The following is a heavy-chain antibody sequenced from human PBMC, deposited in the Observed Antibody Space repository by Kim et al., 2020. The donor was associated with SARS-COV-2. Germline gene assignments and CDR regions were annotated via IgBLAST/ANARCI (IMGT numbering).Heavy chain of an antibody. Sequence: SETLSLTCTVSGGSISSYYWSWIRQPPGKGLEWIGYIYYSGSTNYNPSLKSRVTISVDTSKNQFSLKLSSVTAADTAVYYCVGVTTERDYWGQGTLVTVSS. CDR1: GGSISSYY. CDR3: VGVTTERDY. CDR2: IYYSGST. D-gene: IGHD4-17*01. J-gene: IGHJ4*02. V-gene: IGHV4-59*01.